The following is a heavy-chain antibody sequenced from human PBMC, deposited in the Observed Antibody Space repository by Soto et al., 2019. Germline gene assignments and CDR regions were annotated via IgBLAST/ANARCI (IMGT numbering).Heavy chain of an antibody. D-gene: IGHD2-15*01. CDR1: GFTFSSYS. Sequence: XXSLRLSCAASGFTFSSYSMNWVPQAPGKGLEWVSSISSSSSYIYYADSVEGRFTISRDNAKNSLYLQMNSLRAEATAVYYCAREKDIVVVVALSMDVWGQGTTVTVSS. CDR2: ISSSSSYI. V-gene: IGHV3-21*01. J-gene: IGHJ6*02. CDR3: AREKDIVVVVALSMDV.